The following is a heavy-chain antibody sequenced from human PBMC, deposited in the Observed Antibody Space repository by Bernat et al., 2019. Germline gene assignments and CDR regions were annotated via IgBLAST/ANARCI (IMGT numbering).Heavy chain of an antibody. V-gene: IGHV3-11*01. Sequence: QVQLVESGGGLVKPGGSLRLSCAASGFTFSDYYMSWIRQAPGKGLEWVSYISSICSTIYYADSLKGRFTISRDNAKNSLYLQMNSLRAEDTAVYYCARDDPYTAMVTHWGQGTLVTVSS. J-gene: IGHJ4*02. D-gene: IGHD5-18*01. CDR1: GFTFSDYY. CDR2: ISSICSTI. CDR3: ARDDPYTAMVTH.